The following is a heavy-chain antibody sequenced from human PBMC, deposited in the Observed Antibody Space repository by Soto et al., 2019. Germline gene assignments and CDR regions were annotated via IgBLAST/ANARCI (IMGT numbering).Heavy chain of an antibody. CDR3: ASSGPDCTNGVCGSTFDY. V-gene: IGHV4-59*01. CDR2: IYYSGST. CDR1: GGSISSYY. Sequence: SETLSFTCTVSGGSISSYYWSCIRQPPGKGLEWIGYIYYSGSTNYNPSLKSRVTISVDTSKNQFSLKLSSVTAADTAVYYCASSGPDCTNGVCGSTFDYWGQGTLVTVSS. J-gene: IGHJ4*02. D-gene: IGHD2-8*01.